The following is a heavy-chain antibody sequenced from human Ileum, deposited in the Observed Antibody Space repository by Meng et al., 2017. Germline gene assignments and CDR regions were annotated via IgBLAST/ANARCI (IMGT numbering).Heavy chain of an antibody. CDR3: ARERRHYYGSGSFDY. Sequence: QVQLQESGPGLGKPSQTLSRTGSVSGGSFSSANYYWTWIRQTPGKGLEWIGLTYYNGSPFYNPSLRSRVTISVDTSKDQFSLKLTSVTAADTAVYYCARERRHYYGSGSFDYWGQGILVTVSS. D-gene: IGHD3-10*01. CDR1: GGSFSSANYY. J-gene: IGHJ4*02. V-gene: IGHV4-30-4*01. CDR2: TYYNGSP.